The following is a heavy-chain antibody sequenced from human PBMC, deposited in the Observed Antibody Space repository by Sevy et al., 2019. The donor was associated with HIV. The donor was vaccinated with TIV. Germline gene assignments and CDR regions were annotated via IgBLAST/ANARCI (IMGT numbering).Heavy chain of an antibody. V-gene: IGHV3-23*01. J-gene: IGHJ6*02. CDR3: AKAKDGSVGYYNVYYNGMDV. Sequence: GGSLRLSCAASGFSFTSYAMNWVRQAPGKGLEWVSTISGSGDNTYFADSVKGQFTISRDNFKSTLYLQMNSLRAEDTAVYYCAKAKDGSVGYYNVYYNGMDVWGQGTTVTVS. CDR1: GFSFTSYA. CDR2: ISGSGDNT. D-gene: IGHD3-10*01.